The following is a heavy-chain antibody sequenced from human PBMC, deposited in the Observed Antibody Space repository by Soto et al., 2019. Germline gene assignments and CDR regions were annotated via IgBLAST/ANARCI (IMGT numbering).Heavy chain of an antibody. J-gene: IGHJ6*04. CDR3: ARATYYDFWSGYHLFGDRMDV. D-gene: IGHD3-3*01. Sequence: ASVKVSCKASGYTFTSYDINWVRQATGQGLEWMGWMNPNSGNTGYAQKFQGRVTMTRNTSISTAYMELSSLRSEDTAVYYCARATYYDFWSGYHLFGDRMDVWGKGTTVTVSS. CDR2: MNPNSGNT. V-gene: IGHV1-8*01. CDR1: GYTFTSYD.